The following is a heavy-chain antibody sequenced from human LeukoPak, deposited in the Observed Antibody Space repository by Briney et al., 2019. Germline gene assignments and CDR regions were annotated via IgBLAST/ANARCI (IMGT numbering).Heavy chain of an antibody. CDR1: GYTFTSYG. J-gene: IGHJ4*02. CDR2: ISAYNGNT. CDR3: AGYRSSGWHFDY. Sequence: ASVKVSCKASGYTFTSYGISWVRQAPGQGLEWMGWISAYNGNTNYAQKLQGRVTMTTDTSTSTAYMELRSLRPDDTAVYYCAGYRSSGWHFDYWGQGTLLTVSS. D-gene: IGHD6-19*01. V-gene: IGHV1-18*01.